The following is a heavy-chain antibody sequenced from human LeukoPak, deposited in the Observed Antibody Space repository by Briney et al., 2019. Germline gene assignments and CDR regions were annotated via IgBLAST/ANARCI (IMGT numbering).Heavy chain of an antibody. CDR1: GFTFSSYE. V-gene: IGHV3-74*01. CDR2: INSDGSTT. D-gene: IGHD3-10*01. Sequence: GGSLRLSCAASGFTFSSYEMNWVRQAPGTGLVWASVINSDGSTTRYADSVRGRFTISRDNAKNTLYLQMNSLRAEDTAVYYCANTYGSWGNFDTWGQGTLVTVSS. CDR3: ANTYGSWGNFDT. J-gene: IGHJ4*02.